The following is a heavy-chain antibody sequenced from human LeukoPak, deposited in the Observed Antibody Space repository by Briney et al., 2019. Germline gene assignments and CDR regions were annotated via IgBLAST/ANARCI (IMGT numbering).Heavy chain of an antibody. CDR1: GYTFTSYA. D-gene: IGHD3-22*01. Sequence: ASVKVSCRASGYTFTSYAMHWVRQAPGQRLEWMGWINAGNGNTKYSQKFQGRVTITRDTSASTAYMELSSLRSEDTAVYYCARNSDSSGYHPHDAFDIWGQGTMVTVSS. CDR3: ARNSDSSGYHPHDAFDI. J-gene: IGHJ3*02. V-gene: IGHV1-3*01. CDR2: INAGNGNT.